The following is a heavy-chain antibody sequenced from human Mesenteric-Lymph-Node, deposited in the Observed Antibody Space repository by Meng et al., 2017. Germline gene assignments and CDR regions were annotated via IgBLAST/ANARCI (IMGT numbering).Heavy chain of an antibody. D-gene: IGHD2-2*02. Sequence: QLPGLAQGMVRPSETLALTFTVPGGSVSSGSYYWSWIRQPPGKGLEWIGYIYYSGRTYYNPSLESRVTMSVDTSKNQFSLNLNSVTAADTAVYYCARVNGDCFSTICYKGWFDPWGQGTLVTVSS. CDR1: GGSVSSGSYY. CDR2: IYYSGRT. J-gene: IGHJ5*02. CDR3: ARVNGDCFSTICYKGWFDP. V-gene: IGHV4-61*01.